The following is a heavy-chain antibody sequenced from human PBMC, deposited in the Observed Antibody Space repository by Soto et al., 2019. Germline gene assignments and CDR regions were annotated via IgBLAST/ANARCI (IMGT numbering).Heavy chain of an antibody. D-gene: IGHD3-10*01. Sequence: GSLRLSCAASGFTFSSYAMSWVRQAPGKGLEWVSAISGSGGSTYYADSVKGRFTISRDNSKNTLYLQMNSLRAEDTAVYYCARDLPTSGRGVIIGRGWLDPWGQGTLVTVSS. CDR3: ARDLPTSGRGVIIGRGWLDP. J-gene: IGHJ5*02. V-gene: IGHV3-23*01. CDR2: ISGSGGST. CDR1: GFTFSSYA.